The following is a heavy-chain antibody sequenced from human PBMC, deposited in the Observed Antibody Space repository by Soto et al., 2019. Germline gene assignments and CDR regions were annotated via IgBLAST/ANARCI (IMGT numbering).Heavy chain of an antibody. CDR3: AKNYYGSGTSSLQTKY. J-gene: IGHJ4*02. D-gene: IGHD3-10*01. CDR2: ISGSGGST. CDR1: GFTFSSYA. V-gene: IGHV3-23*01. Sequence: GGSLRLSCAASGFTFSSYAMSWVRQAPGKGLEWVSAISGSGGSTYYADSVKGRFTISRDNSKNTLYLQMNSLRAEDTAVYYCAKNYYGSGTSSLQTKYWGQGTLVTVSS.